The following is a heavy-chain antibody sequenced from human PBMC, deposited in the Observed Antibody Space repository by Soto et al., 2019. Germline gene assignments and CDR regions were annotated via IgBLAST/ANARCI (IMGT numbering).Heavy chain of an antibody. CDR2: MNPNSGNT. J-gene: IGHJ6*02. D-gene: IGHD6-19*01. CDR1: GYTFTSYD. V-gene: IGHV1-8*01. CDR3: ARGRYSSGWYSRYGMDV. Sequence: QVQLVQSGAEVKKPGASVKVSCKASGYTFTSYDINWVRQATGQGLEWMGWMNPNSGNTGYAQKCQGRVTMTRNTSISTAYMELSSLRSEDTAVYYCARGRYSSGWYSRYGMDVWGQGTTVTVSS.